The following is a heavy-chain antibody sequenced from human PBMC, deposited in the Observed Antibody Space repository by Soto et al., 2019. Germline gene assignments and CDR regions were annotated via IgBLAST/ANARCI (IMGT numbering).Heavy chain of an antibody. V-gene: IGHV1-18*04. J-gene: IGHJ4*02. D-gene: IGHD1-26*01. Sequence: ATVKVSCQASGYTFTSYGISWVRQAPGQGLEWMGWISAYNGNTNYAQKLQGRVTMTTDTSTSTAYMELRSLRSDDTAVYYCASRTISGSYYLYWGQGTLVTVSS. CDR2: ISAYNGNT. CDR1: GYTFTSYG. CDR3: ASRTISGSYYLY.